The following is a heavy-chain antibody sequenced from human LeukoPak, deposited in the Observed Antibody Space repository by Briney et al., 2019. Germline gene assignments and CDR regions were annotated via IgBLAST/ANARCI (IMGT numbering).Heavy chain of an antibody. CDR1: GFTFSSYA. J-gene: IGHJ3*02. Sequence: GGSLRLSCAASGFTFSSYAMHWVRQAPGKGLEWVAVISYDGSNKYYADSVKGRFTISRDNSKNTLYLQMNSLRAEDTAVYYCARNHSPYADLYYDSSGYSFGAFDIWGQGTMVTVSS. CDR3: ARNHSPYADLYYDSSGYSFGAFDI. V-gene: IGHV3-30-3*01. CDR2: ISYDGSNK. D-gene: IGHD3-22*01.